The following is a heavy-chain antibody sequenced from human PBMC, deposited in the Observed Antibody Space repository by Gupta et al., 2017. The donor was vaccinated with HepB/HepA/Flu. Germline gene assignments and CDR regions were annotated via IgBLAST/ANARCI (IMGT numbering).Heavy chain of an antibody. V-gene: IGHV3-7*01. CDR3: ARHRSGAFDF. CDR2: ITKDVTDR. J-gene: IGHJ4*02. Sequence: EVQLVDSGGGLVQPGGSLRLSCAAPGFTFSSYWMTWVRQAPGKGLEWVANITKDVTDRHEADSVKGRFTISRDNAKNSLYMKMNRVRADDTAVYYWARHRSGAFDFWVQGYVVTLS. CDR1: GFTFSSYW. D-gene: IGHD3-10*01.